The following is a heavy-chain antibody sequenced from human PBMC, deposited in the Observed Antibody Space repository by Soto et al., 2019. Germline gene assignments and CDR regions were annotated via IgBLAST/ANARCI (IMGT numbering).Heavy chain of an antibody. CDR2: ISGYNGDI. J-gene: IGHJ4*02. D-gene: IGHD1-26*01. V-gene: IGHV1-18*04. CDR3: AGVRRVGAREKDF. CDR1: GYTFNRHG. Sequence: QVHLVQSGGEVKKPGASVKVSCKASGYTFNRHGITWVRQAPGQGLEWMGWISGYNGDINYEQKFQGRVTLSSDTLPSTVCLELKSLRFDDTAVYYCAGVRRVGAREKDFWGQGTLVTVSS.